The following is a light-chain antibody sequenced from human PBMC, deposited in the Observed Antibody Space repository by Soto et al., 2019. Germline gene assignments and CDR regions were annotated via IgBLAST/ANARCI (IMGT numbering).Light chain of an antibody. CDR3: HQYGRSPFT. Sequence: EIVLTQSPDTLSLSPGERVTLSCRASQRMTNNFLAWFQQKPGLAPRLLIHGASTRASGVPDGFTGGGSGADFVLTISRVEPEDFAVYYCHQYGRSPFTFGQGTKLQIK. V-gene: IGKV3-20*01. CDR2: GAS. J-gene: IGKJ2*01. CDR1: QRMTNNF.